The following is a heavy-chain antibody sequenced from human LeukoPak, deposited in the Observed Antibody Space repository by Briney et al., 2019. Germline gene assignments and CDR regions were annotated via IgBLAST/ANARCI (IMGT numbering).Heavy chain of an antibody. CDR3: ARERRMKRVYYYYYMDV. CDR1: GFTFSSYS. CDR2: IKQDGSEK. J-gene: IGHJ6*03. D-gene: IGHD2-15*01. V-gene: IGHV3-7*01. Sequence: PGGSLRLSCAASGFTFSSYSMNWVRQAPGKGLEWVANIKQDGSEKYYVDSVKGRFTISRDNAKNSLYLQMNSLRAEDTAVYYCARERRMKRVYYYYYMDVWGKGTTVTISS.